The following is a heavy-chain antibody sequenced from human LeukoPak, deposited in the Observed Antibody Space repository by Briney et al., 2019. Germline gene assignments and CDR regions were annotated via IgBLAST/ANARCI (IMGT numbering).Heavy chain of an antibody. CDR1: GFTFSSFV. CDR3: AKGLLSNSQRGYFDC. V-gene: IGHV3-64*04. J-gene: IGHJ4*02. Sequence: GGSLRLSCSASGFTFSSFVLHWVRQAPGKGLEYVSAITGNGGSTYYADSVRGRFTISRDNSKNTLYLQMNSLRTEDTAVYYCAKGLLSNSQRGYFDCWGQGALVSVSS. D-gene: IGHD1-26*01. CDR2: ITGNGGST.